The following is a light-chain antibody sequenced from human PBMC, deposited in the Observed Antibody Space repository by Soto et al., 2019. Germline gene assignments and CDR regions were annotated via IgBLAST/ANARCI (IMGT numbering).Light chain of an antibody. CDR1: NIGTKS. CDR2: DDS. J-gene: IGLJ2*01. CDR3: QVWDNSTDHVV. V-gene: IGLV3-21*02. Sequence: SYELTQPPSVSVAPGQTARITCGGDNIGTKSVHWYQQRPGQARVLVVYDDSDRPSRIPERFSGSNSGNTATLTISRVEAGDEADFYCQVWDNSTDHVVFGGGTKLTVL.